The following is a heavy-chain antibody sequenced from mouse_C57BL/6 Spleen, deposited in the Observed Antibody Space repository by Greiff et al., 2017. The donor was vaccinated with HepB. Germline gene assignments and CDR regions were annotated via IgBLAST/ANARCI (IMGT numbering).Heavy chain of an antibody. D-gene: IGHD2-1*01. J-gene: IGHJ1*03. V-gene: IGHV1-64*01. CDR1: GYTFTSYW. Sequence: QVQLQQSGAELVKPGASVKLSCKASGYTFTSYWMHWVKQRPGQGLEWIGMIHPNSGSTNYNEKFKSKATLTVDKSSSTAYMQLSSLTSEDSAVYYCARSLYYTEGYFDVWGTGTTVTVSS. CDR2: IHPNSGST. CDR3: ARSLYYTEGYFDV.